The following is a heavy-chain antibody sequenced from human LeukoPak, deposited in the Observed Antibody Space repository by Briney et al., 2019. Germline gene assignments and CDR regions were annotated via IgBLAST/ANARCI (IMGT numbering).Heavy chain of an antibody. CDR2: ISAYNGNT. CDR1: GYTFTSYG. J-gene: IGHJ4*02. D-gene: IGHD3-3*01. V-gene: IGHV1-18*01. Sequence: ASVKVSCKASGYTFTSYGISWVRQAPGQGLEWMGWISAYNGNTNYAQKLQGRVTMTTDTSTSTAYMELRSLRSDDTAVYYCARVDYDFWSGAGGYFDYWGQGTLVTVSS. CDR3: ARVDYDFWSGAGGYFDY.